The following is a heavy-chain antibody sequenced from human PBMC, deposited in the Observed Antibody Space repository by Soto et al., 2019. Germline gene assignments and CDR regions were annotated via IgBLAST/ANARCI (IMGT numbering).Heavy chain of an antibody. CDR3: ARDIDG. V-gene: IGHV3-48*01. CDR2: ISSSSSTI. Sequence: EVQVVESGGGLVQPGGSLRLSCAASGFTFSYYSMNWVRQAQGKGLEWVSYISSSSSTIFYADSVKGRFTISRDNDKNSLYLQMNSLRAEDTAVYYCARDIDGGGQGTLVTVSS. D-gene: IGHD2-15*01. CDR1: GFTFSYYS. J-gene: IGHJ4*02.